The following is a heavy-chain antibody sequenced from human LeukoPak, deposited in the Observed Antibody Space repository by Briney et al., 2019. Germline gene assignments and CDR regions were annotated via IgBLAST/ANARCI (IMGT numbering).Heavy chain of an antibody. D-gene: IGHD3-10*01. J-gene: IGHJ4*02. Sequence: PGGSLRLSCAASGFTFSSYSMNWVRQAPGKGLEWVSSISSSSSYIYYADSVKGRFTVSRDNAKPSLYLQMNSLRAEDTAVYYCARRDSGSRGFDSWGQGTLVTVSS. CDR2: ISSSSSYI. CDR1: GFTFSSYS. CDR3: ARRDSGSRGFDS. V-gene: IGHV3-21*01.